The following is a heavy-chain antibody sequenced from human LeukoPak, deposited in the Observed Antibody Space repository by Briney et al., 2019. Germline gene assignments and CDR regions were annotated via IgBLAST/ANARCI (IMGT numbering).Heavy chain of an antibody. CDR3: AKDSGPSVVVTAIPYYFDY. Sequence: GGSLRLSCAASGFTFSSYAMSWVRQAPGKGLEWVSAISGSGGSTYYADSVKGRFTISRDNSKNTLYLQMNSLRAEDTAVYYCAKDSGPSVVVTAIPYYFDYWGQGTLVTVFS. CDR2: ISGSGGST. V-gene: IGHV3-23*01. D-gene: IGHD2-21*02. CDR1: GFTFSSYA. J-gene: IGHJ4*02.